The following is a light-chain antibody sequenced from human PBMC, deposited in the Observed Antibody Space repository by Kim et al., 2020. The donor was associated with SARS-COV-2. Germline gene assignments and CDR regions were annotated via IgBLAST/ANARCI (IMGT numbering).Light chain of an antibody. J-gene: IGLJ2*01. CDR2: DVS. Sequence: PGQSITIACSETSSYVGGYNYVAWYQQHPGKAPKLMIYDVSNRPSGGSNRFSGSKSGNTASLTISGRQAEDEADYYCSSYTSSNVVFGGGTQLTVL. V-gene: IGLV2-14*03. CDR1: SSYVGGYNY. CDR3: SSYTSSNVV.